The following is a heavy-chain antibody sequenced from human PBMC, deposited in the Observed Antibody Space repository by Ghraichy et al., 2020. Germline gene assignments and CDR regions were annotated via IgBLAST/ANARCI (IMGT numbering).Heavy chain of an antibody. J-gene: IGHJ6*02. D-gene: IGHD3-22*01. CDR3: AKERDSSGYYSFRGDYYGMDV. CDR2: TSYDGNNK. V-gene: IGHV3-30*18. CDR1: GFTFSRYG. Sequence: SLRLSCAASGFTFSRYGMHWVRQAPGKGLEWVAVTSYDGNNKNYADSVKGRFSISRDNSKNTLYLQMNSLRPEDTAVYYCAKERDSSGYYSFRGDYYGMDVWGQGTTVTVSS.